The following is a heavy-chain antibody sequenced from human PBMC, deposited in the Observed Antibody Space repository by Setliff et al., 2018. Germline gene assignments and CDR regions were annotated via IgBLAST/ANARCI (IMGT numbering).Heavy chain of an antibody. V-gene: IGHV3-21*01. CDR3: ARSAANGGHDPFDI. D-gene: IGHD6-25*01. J-gene: IGHJ3*02. Sequence: GGSLRLSCAASGFPFSIYSMHWVRQAPGKGLEWVSSISDSSFHIYYRDSVKGRFTISRDNARNSLYLQMNSLRADDTAAYYCARSAANGGHDPFDIWGQGTMVTVSS. CDR1: GFPFSIYS. CDR2: ISDSSFHI.